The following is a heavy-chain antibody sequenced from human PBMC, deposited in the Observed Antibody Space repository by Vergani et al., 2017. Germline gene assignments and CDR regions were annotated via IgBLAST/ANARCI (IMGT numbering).Heavy chain of an antibody. CDR1: GFTFSSYA. CDR2: ISGSGGST. J-gene: IGHJ3*02. Sequence: EVQLLESGGGLVQPGGSLRLSCAASGFTFSSYAMSWVRQAPGKGLEWVSAISGSGGSTYYADSVKGRFTISRDNSKNTLYLQMNSLRAEDTAVYYCAKDRASWNDWGLFGAFDIWGQGTMVTVSS. D-gene: IGHD3-10*02. V-gene: IGHV3-23*01. CDR3: AKDRASWNDWGLFGAFDI.